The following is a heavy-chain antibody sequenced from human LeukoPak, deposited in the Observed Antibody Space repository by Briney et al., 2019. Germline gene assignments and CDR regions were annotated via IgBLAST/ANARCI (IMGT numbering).Heavy chain of an antibody. CDR2: ISGSGGST. J-gene: IGHJ4*02. D-gene: IGHD1-14*01. CDR3: AKSLNRKSYYFDY. V-gene: IGHV3-23*01. CDR1: GGSISSYY. Sequence: ETLSLTCTVSGGSISSYYWSWIRQPPGKGLEWVSAISGSGGSTYYADSVKGRFTISRDNSKNTLYLQMNSLRAEDTAVYYCAKSLNRKSYYFDYWGQGTLVTVSS.